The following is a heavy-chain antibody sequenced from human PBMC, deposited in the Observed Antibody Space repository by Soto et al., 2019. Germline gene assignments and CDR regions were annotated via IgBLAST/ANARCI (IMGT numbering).Heavy chain of an antibody. J-gene: IGHJ4*02. CDR1: GFKSVDYA. V-gene: IGHV3-23*01. CDR3: AKSPYDSVN. Sequence: GSLRLSCAASGFKSVDYAMGWVRQAPGKGLEWVAAISGTGARTFYDDSEKGRFTISRDNSRNTLYLQMNSLRAEDTAVYYCAKSPYDSVNWGQGTLVTVSS. CDR2: ISGTGART. D-gene: IGHD3-22*01.